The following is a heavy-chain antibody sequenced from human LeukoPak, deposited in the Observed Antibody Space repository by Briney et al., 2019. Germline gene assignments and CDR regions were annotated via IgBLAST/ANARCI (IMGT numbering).Heavy chain of an antibody. CDR1: GFTFDDYG. CDR3: ARDEGGSYPVHYFDY. CDR2: INWNGGST. V-gene: IGHV3-20*04. Sequence: GGSLRLSCAASGFTFDDYGMSWVRQAPGKGLEWVSGINWNGGSTGYADSVKGRFTISRDNAKNSLYLQMNSLRAEDTALYCCARDEGGSYPVHYFDYWGQGTLVTVSS. D-gene: IGHD1-26*01. J-gene: IGHJ4*02.